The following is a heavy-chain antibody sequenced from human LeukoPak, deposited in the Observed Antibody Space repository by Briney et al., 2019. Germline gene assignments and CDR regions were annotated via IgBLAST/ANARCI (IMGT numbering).Heavy chain of an antibody. CDR3: VRGGWLPTSGFDY. D-gene: IGHD5-24*01. V-gene: IGHV4-59*01. Sequence: SETLSLTCTVSGGSISSNSRIWIRQHPAKGLEGIGYLYDSGCTRYSPSLKRPVTISEDTSKNQLSLKLTSVTAADTAVYYCVRGGWLPTSGFDYWGQGTLVTVSS. CDR2: LYDSGCT. CDR1: GGSISSNS. J-gene: IGHJ4*02.